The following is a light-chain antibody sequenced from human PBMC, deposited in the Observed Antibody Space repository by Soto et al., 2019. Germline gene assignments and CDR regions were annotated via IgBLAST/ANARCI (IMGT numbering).Light chain of an antibody. CDR3: VAWDDSLNGRA. CDR2: ANN. J-gene: IGLJ2*01. CDR1: SSNIGSNS. V-gene: IGLV1-44*01. Sequence: QSVLSQPPSASGTPGQRVTMSCSGSSSNIGSNSVDWYQLLPGTAPKLVIYANNQRPSGVPDRFSGSKSGTSASLAISGLQSEDEADYYCVAWDDSLNGRAFGGGTQLTVL.